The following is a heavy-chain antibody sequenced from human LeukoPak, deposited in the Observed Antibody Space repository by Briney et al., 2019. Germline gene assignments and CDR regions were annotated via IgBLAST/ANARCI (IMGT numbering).Heavy chain of an antibody. CDR2: IGAGATSK. V-gene: IGHV3-23*01. J-gene: IGHJ4*02. D-gene: IGHD3-22*01. Sequence: GGSLRLSCTAFGFTGPSSAMAWVRQAPGKGLEWVSHIGAGATSKYYADSVKGRFTISRDYSRKTVYLQMNSLRAEDTAVYYCAQSYDSGGYPLGDYWGQGTLVTASS. CDR3: AQSYDSGGYPLGDY. CDR1: GFTGPSSA.